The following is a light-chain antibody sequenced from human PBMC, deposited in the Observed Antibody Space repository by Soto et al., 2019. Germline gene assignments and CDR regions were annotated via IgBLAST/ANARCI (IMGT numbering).Light chain of an antibody. Sequence: QSALTQPPSVSGAPRQRVTISCSGSSSNIGNNAVDWYQQLPGKAPKLLIYYDDLMSPGVSDRFSGSKSGTSASLAISGLQSEDEADYYCATWDDSLSGHVFGTGTKVTVL. CDR1: SSNIGNNA. CDR2: YDD. CDR3: ATWDDSLSGHV. V-gene: IGLV1-36*01. J-gene: IGLJ1*01.